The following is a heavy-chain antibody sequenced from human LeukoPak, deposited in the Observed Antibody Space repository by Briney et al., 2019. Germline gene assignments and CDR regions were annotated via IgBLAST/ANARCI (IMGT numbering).Heavy chain of an antibody. CDR2: ISYDGSNK. D-gene: IGHD4-23*01. V-gene: IGHV3-30*01. CDR3: ARDLSPGHDYGGHDAFDI. CDR1: GFTFSSYW. J-gene: IGHJ3*02. Sequence: GGSLRLSCAASGFTFSSYWMSWVRQAPGKGLQWVAVISYDGSNKYYADSVKGRFTISRDNSKNTLYLQMNSLRAEDTAVYYCARDLSPGHDYGGHDAFDIWGRGTMVTVSS.